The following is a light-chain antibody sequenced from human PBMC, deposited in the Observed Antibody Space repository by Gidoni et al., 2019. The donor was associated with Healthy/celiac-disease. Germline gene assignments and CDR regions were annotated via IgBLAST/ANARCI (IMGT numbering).Light chain of an antibody. CDR2: DAS. V-gene: IGKV3-11*01. CDR3: QQPGA. J-gene: IGKJ1*01. Sequence: EILLTQSPATLSLSPGERPTLSCRASQSVSSYLAWYQQKPGQAPRLLIYDASNRATGIPARFSGSGSGTDFTLTISSLEPEDFAVYYCQQPGAFGQGTKVEIK. CDR1: QSVSSY.